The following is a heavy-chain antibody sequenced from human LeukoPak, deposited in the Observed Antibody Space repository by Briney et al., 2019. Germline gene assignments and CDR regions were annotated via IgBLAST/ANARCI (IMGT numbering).Heavy chain of an antibody. CDR3: ARDGYSYGSMNYYYYYYYMDV. CDR2: IYSGGST. Sequence: HPGGSLRLSCAASGFTVSSNYMSWVRQAPGKGLEWVSVIYSGGSTYYADSVKGRFTISRDNSKNTLYLQMNSLRAEDTAVYYCARDGYSYGSMNYYYYYYYMDVWGKGTTVTVSS. J-gene: IGHJ6*03. D-gene: IGHD5-18*01. V-gene: IGHV3-66*01. CDR1: GFTVSSNY.